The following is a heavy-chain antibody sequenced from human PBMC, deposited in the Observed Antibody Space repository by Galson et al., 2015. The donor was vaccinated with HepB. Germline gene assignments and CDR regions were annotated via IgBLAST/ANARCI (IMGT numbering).Heavy chain of an antibody. Sequence: SLRLSCAASGFTFSGSAMHWVRQASRKGLEWVGRIRSKANSYATAYAASVKGRFTISRDDSKNTAYLQMNSLKTEDTAVYYCAAGTPPTGDYWGQGTLVTVSS. CDR1: GFTFSGSA. V-gene: IGHV3-73*01. CDR2: IRSKANSYAT. J-gene: IGHJ4*02. CDR3: AAGTPPTGDY. D-gene: IGHD6-19*01.